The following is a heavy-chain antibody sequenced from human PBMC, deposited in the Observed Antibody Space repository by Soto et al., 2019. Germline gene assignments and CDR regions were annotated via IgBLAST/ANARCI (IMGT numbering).Heavy chain of an antibody. V-gene: IGHV1-46*01. CDR3: FPDDDSSGRGDSFDY. CDR2: INPSGGST. D-gene: IGHD3-22*01. J-gene: IGHJ4*02. Sequence: ASVKVSCKASGYTFSSYYMHWVRQAPGQGLEWMGIINPSGGSTSYAQKFQGRVTMTRDTSTSTVYMELSSLRSEDTAVYYCFPDDDSSGRGDSFDYWGQGTLVTVSS. CDR1: GYTFSSYY.